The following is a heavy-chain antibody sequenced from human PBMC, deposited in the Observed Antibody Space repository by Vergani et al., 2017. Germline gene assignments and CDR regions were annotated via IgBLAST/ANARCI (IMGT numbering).Heavy chain of an antibody. J-gene: IGHJ2*01. V-gene: IGHV4-34*01. CDR1: GGSFSGYY. Sequence: QVQLQQWGAGLLKPSETLSLTCAVYGGSFSGYYWSWIPQPPGKGLEWIGEINHSGSTNYNPSLKSRVTISVDTSKNQFSLKLSSVTAADTAVYYCARGGRLGRNWYFDLWGRGTLVTVSS. CDR3: ARGGRLGRNWYFDL. CDR2: INHSGST. D-gene: IGHD6-25*01.